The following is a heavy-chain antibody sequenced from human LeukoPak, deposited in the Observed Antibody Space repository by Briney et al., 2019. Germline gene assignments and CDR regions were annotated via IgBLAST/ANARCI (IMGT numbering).Heavy chain of an antibody. Sequence: GGSLRLSCAVSGFTFCDYYMSWIRQAPGKGLEWLSYISNRGDSIYYADSVRGRFTISRDNAKNSLYLQMNSLRAEDTAVYYCARDRPSGYYYSYGMDVWGQGTTVTVSS. J-gene: IGHJ6*02. CDR1: GFTFCDYY. CDR3: ARDRPSGYYYSYGMDV. V-gene: IGHV3-11*01. CDR2: ISNRGDSI.